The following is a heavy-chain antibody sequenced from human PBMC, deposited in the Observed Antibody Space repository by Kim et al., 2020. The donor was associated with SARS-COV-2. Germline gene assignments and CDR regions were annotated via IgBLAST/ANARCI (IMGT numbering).Heavy chain of an antibody. CDR2: ST. D-gene: IGHD6-19*01. V-gene: IGHV3-23*01. J-gene: IGHJ4*02. CDR3: ASVAGTPHDY. Sequence: STYYADSVKGRFTISRDNSKNTLYLQMNSLRAEDTAVYYCASVAGTPHDYWGQGTLVTVSS.